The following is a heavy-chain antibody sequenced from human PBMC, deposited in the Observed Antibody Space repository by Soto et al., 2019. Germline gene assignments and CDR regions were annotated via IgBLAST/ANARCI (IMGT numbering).Heavy chain of an antibody. Sequence: EVQLVETGGGLIQPGGSLRLSCAASGFTVSSNYMSWVRQAPGKGLEWVSVIYSGGSTYYADSVKGRFTISRDNSKNTLYLQMNSLRAEDTAVYYCARALTVVPYYFDHWGQGTLVTVSS. J-gene: IGHJ4*02. CDR2: IYSGGST. D-gene: IGHD4-17*01. CDR3: ARALTVVPYYFDH. CDR1: GFTVSSNY. V-gene: IGHV3-53*02.